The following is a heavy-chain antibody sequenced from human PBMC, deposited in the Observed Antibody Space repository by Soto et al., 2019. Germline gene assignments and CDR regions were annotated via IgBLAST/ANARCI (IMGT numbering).Heavy chain of an antibody. CDR3: ARHYICRGGDCYYYGMDV. CDR2: IDPSDSYI. J-gene: IGHJ6*02. CDR1: GYSFTKYW. V-gene: IGHV5-10-1*01. Sequence: GESLKISCKGSGYSFTKYWISWVRQMPGKGLEWMGRIDPSDSYINYGPSLQGHVTISADKSINTAYLQWSSLRASDTAIYYCARHYICRGGDCYYYGMDVWGQGTTVTVSS. D-gene: IGHD3-16*01.